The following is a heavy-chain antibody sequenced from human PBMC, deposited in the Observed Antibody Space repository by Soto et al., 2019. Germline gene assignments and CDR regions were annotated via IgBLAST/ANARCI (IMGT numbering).Heavy chain of an antibody. CDR3: ARAEVVPAAIFYPAGWFDP. J-gene: IGHJ5*02. CDR1: GGSISSYY. D-gene: IGHD2-2*01. Sequence: QVQLQESGPGLVKPSETLSLTCTVSGGSISSYYWSWIRQPPGKGLEWIGYIYYSGSTNYNPSLKSRVTISVDTSKNQFSLKLSSVTAADTAVYYCARAEVVPAAIFYPAGWFDPWGQGTLVTVSS. CDR2: IYYSGST. V-gene: IGHV4-59*08.